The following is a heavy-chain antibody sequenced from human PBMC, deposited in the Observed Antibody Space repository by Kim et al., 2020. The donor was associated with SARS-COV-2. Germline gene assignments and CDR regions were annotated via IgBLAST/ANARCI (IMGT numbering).Heavy chain of an antibody. D-gene: IGHD6-13*01. CDR2: IYPGDSDT. CDR3: ARRALLAGIAAAGTAAFDI. Sequence: GESLKISCKGSGYSFTSYWIGWVRQMPGKGLEWMGIIYPGDSDTRYSPSFQGQVTISADKSISTAYLQWSSLKASDTAMYYCARRALLAGIAAAGTAAFDIWGQGTMVTVSS. CDR1: GYSFTSYW. J-gene: IGHJ3*02. V-gene: IGHV5-51*01.